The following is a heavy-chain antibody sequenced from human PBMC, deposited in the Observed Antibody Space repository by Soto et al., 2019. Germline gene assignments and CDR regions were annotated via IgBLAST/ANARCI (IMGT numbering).Heavy chain of an antibody. D-gene: IGHD1-26*01. CDR1: RFTVSSNY. V-gene: IGHV3-53*01. Sequence: GSLRLSCAVSRFTVSSNYMSWVRQAPGKGLEWVSLIYSGGSTYYADSVKGRFTISRDNSKNTLYLQMNSLRAEDTAVYYCATFIVGATVWGPGTLVTAPQ. CDR3: ATFIVGATV. J-gene: IGHJ4*02. CDR2: IYSGGST.